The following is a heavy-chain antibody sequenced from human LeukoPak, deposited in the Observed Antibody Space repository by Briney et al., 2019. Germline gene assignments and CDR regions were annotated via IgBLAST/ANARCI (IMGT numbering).Heavy chain of an antibody. CDR1: GGSISSGSYY. V-gene: IGHV4-61*02. CDR3: TREEGGTTVDY. J-gene: IGHJ4*02. D-gene: IGHD1-1*01. CDR2: IYTSGST. Sequence: SETLSLTCTVSGGSISSGSYYWSWIRQPAGKGLEWIGRIYTSGSTNYNPSLKSRVTISVDTSKNQFSLKLSSVTAADTAAYYCTREEGGTTVDYWGQGTLVTVSS.